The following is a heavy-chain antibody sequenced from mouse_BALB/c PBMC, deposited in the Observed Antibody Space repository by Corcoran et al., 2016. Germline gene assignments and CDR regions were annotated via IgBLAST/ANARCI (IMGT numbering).Heavy chain of an antibody. CDR2: IDPANGNT. CDR1: GFNIKDTS. V-gene: IGHV14-3*02. CDR3: ARWDWYFDV. Sequence: EDQLQQSGAELVKPGASVELSCTASGFNIKDTSLHWVKQRPEQGLEWIGRIDPANGNTKYDPKFQGKATITAVTSSNTAYLQLSSLTSEDTAVYYCARWDWYFDVWGAGTTVTVSS. J-gene: IGHJ1*01.